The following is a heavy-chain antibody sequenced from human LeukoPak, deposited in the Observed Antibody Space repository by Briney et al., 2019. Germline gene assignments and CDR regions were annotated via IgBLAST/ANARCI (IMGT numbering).Heavy chain of an antibody. CDR3: ARGLYGSGTDFDN. D-gene: IGHD3-10*01. CDR1: GGSISSSSYY. J-gene: IGHJ4*02. V-gene: IGHV4-61*02. Sequence: SETLSLTCTVSGGSISSSSYYWNWIRQSAGRGLEWIGRIHTTDRPNYNPSLRSRVSISSDTSKNQFSLRLTSLTAADTAMYYCARGLYGSGTDFDNWGQETLVTVSS. CDR2: IHTTDRP.